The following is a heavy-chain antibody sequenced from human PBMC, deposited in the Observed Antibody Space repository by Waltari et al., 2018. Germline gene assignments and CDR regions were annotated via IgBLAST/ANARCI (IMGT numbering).Heavy chain of an antibody. D-gene: IGHD6-19*01. CDR3: ARHAEPVAGPDY. V-gene: IGHV4-38-2*01. J-gene: IGHJ4*02. Sequence: QVQLQESGPGLVKPSETLSLTCAVPGYSISSGYYWGWIRQPPGKGLEWIGSIYHSGSTYYNPSLKSRVTISVDTSKNQFSLKLSSVTAADTAVYYCARHAEPVAGPDYWGQGTLVTVSS. CDR1: GYSISSGYY. CDR2: IYHSGST.